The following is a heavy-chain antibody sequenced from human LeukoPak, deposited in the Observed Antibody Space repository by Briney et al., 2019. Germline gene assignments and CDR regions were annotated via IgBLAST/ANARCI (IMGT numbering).Heavy chain of an antibody. Sequence: SETLSLTCTVPGGSISSYYWSWIRQPPGKGLEWIGYIYYSGSTNYNPSLKSRVTISVDTSKNQFSLKLSSVTAADTAVYYCARLTHRGYFDYWGQGTLVTVSS. V-gene: IGHV4-59*08. CDR1: GGSISSYY. CDR3: ARLTHRGYFDY. J-gene: IGHJ4*02. D-gene: IGHD1-14*01. CDR2: IYYSGST.